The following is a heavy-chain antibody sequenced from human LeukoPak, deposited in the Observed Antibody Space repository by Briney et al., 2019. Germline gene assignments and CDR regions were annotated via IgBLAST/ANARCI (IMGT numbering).Heavy chain of an antibody. V-gene: IGHV3-74*01. CDR1: GFTFSSYW. D-gene: IGHD4-17*01. CDR3: AREDYDYGDYYFDY. CDR2: INSDGSST. J-gene: IGHJ4*02. Sequence: PGGSLRLSCAASGFTFSSYWMHWVRQAPGKGLVWVSRINSDGSSTSYADSVKGRFTISRDNAKNTTYLQMYSLRGEDTALYFCAREDYDYGDYYFDYWGQGTLVTVSS.